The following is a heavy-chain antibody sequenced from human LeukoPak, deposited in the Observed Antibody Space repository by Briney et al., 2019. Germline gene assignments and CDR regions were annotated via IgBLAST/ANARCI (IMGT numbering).Heavy chain of an antibody. CDR3: AKEVQAVPTTIRNYFDY. D-gene: IGHD2-2*01. CDR2: ISSSGDYT. J-gene: IGHJ4*02. V-gene: IGHV3-23*01. Sequence: GGSLRLSCAASGFTINNYAMSWVRQAPGKGLEWVSSISSSGDYTNDTDSVMGRFTISRDNSKNTLYLQINSLRAEDTAVYYCAKEVQAVPTTIRNYFDYWGQGTLVTVSS. CDR1: GFTINNYA.